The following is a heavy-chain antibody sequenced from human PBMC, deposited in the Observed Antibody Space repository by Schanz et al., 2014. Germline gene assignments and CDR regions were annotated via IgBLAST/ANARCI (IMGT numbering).Heavy chain of an antibody. Sequence: QVRLVQSGAEVKKPGASVKVSCKASGYSFTSYYIHWVRQAPGQGLEWMATINPSGGSTSFAQKFQGRVTMTRDTSTSTVYMYLSSLRSEDTAVYYCARRYSSGWYEFDYWGQGTLVTVSS. J-gene: IGHJ4*02. V-gene: IGHV1-46*03. CDR2: INPSGGST. CDR1: GYSFTSYY. D-gene: IGHD6-19*01. CDR3: ARRYSSGWYEFDY.